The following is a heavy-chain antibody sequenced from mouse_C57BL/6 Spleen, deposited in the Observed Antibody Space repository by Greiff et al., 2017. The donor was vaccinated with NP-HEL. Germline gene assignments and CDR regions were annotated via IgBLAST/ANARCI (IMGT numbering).Heavy chain of an antibody. D-gene: IGHD1-1*01. CDR3: ARRFTEGYFDV. CDR1: GYTFTSYW. Sequence: QVQLQQPGAELVKPGASVKLSCKASGYTFTSYWMHWVKQRPGQGLEWIGMIHPNSGSTNYNEKFKSKATLTVDKSSSTAYMQLSSLTSEDAAVYYGARRFTEGYFDVWGTGTTVTVSS. CDR2: IHPNSGST. J-gene: IGHJ1*03. V-gene: IGHV1-64*01.